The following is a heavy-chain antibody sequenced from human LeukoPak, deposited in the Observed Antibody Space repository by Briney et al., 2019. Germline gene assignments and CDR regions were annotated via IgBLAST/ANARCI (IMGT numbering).Heavy chain of an antibody. V-gene: IGHV3-74*01. CDR3: ARGNTAMVTPDYYYGMDV. CDR1: GFTFSSYS. Sequence: GGSLRLSCAASGFTFSSYSMNWVRQAPGKGLVWVSRINSDGSSTSYADSVKGRFTISRDKAKNTLYLQMNSLRAEDTAVYYCARGNTAMVTPDYYYGMDVWGQGTTVTVSS. D-gene: IGHD5-18*01. J-gene: IGHJ6*02. CDR2: INSDGSST.